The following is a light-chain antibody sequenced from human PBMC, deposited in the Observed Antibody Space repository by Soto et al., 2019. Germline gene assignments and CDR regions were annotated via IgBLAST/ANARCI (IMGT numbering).Light chain of an antibody. J-gene: IGKJ2*01. V-gene: IGKV3-20*01. CDR1: QSVSSSY. CDR3: KQYGTSPGFS. CDR2: GAS. Sequence: EIVLTQSPGTLSLSPGERATLSCRASQSVSSSYLAWDQQKPGQAPRLLIYGASSSVTGIPDRFSGSGSGTDFPHTISRLEPDDFAVYYCKQYGTSPGFSFGQGTKLEIK.